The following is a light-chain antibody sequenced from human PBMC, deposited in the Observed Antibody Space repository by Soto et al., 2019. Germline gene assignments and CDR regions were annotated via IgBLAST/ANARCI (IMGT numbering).Light chain of an antibody. CDR1: QSVSSSS. CDR3: LQFDNSPLNT. V-gene: IGKV3-20*01. Sequence: EIVLTQSPGTLSLSPGERATLSCRASQSVSSSSLAWYQHKPGQAPRLLIYGASSRATGIPDRFSGSGSGTDFSLTISRLQPEDFAVYYCLQFDNSPLNTFGQGTKLEIK. CDR2: GAS. J-gene: IGKJ2*01.